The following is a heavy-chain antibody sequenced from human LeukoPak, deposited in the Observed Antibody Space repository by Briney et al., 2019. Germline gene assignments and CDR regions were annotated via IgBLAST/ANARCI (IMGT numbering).Heavy chain of an antibody. Sequence: GGSLRLSCAASGFTFSSYEMNWVRQAPGKGLEWVANIKQDGSEKYYVDSVKGRFTISRDNAKNSLYLQMNSLRAEDTAVYYCARVWAGGAFDIWGQGTMVTVSS. J-gene: IGHJ3*02. CDR3: ARVWAGGAFDI. V-gene: IGHV3-7*01. D-gene: IGHD3/OR15-3a*01. CDR1: GFTFSSYE. CDR2: IKQDGSEK.